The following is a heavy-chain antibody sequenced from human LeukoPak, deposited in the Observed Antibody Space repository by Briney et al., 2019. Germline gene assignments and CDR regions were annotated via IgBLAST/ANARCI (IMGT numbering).Heavy chain of an antibody. D-gene: IGHD1-26*01. CDR1: GFTFNTYG. CDR2: IWYDGSNE. J-gene: IGHJ4*02. Sequence: GGSLRPSCAASGFTFNTYGMHWVRQAQGKGLEWVALIWYDGSNENYADSVKGRFTISRDNSRNTLYLQMNSLRGEDTAVYYCARGGLTIAEATTSWYLDYWGQGTLVTVSS. CDR3: ARGGLTIAEATTSWYLDY. V-gene: IGHV3-33*01.